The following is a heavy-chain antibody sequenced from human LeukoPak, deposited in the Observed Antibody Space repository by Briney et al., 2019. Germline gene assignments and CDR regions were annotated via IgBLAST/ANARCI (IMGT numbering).Heavy chain of an antibody. D-gene: IGHD3-3*01. V-gene: IGHV1-58*01. J-gene: IGHJ3*02. CDR3: AKGGFLEWLYEAFDI. Sequence: VASVKVSCKASGFTFTSSAVQWVRQARGQRLEWIGWIVVGSGNTNYAQKFQERVTITRDMSTSTAYMELSSLRSEDTAVYYCAKGGFLEWLYEAFDIWGQGTMVTVSS. CDR2: IVVGSGNT. CDR1: GFTFTSSA.